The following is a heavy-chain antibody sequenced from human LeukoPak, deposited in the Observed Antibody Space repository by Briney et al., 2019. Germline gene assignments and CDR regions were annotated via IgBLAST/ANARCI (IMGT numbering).Heavy chain of an antibody. CDR3: ARDLATW. Sequence: SETLSLTCTVSGASISSYYWSWIRQPPGKGLEWIGYFYYSGSTNYNPSLKSRVTISVDTSKNQFSLKLSSVTAADTAVYYCARDLATWGGQGTLVTVSS. V-gene: IGHV4-59*01. D-gene: IGHD5-12*01. CDR2: FYYSGST. J-gene: IGHJ4*02. CDR1: GASISSYY.